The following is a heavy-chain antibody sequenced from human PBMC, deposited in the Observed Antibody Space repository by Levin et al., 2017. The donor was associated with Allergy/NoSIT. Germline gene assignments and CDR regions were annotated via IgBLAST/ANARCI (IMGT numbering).Heavy chain of an antibody. J-gene: IGHJ4*02. V-gene: IGHV3-74*01. CDR3: ARGGLLWFGEWAPDY. Sequence: GESLKISCAASGFTFSSYWMHWVRQAPGKGLVWVSRINSDGSSTSYADSVKGRFTISRDNAKNTLYLQMNSLRAEDTAVYYCARGGLLWFGEWAPDYWGQGTLVTVSS. CDR1: GFTFSSYW. CDR2: INSDGSST. D-gene: IGHD3-10*01.